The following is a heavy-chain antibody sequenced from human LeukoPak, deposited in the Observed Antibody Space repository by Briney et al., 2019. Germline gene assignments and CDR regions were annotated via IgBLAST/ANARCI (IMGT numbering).Heavy chain of an antibody. D-gene: IGHD2-15*01. Sequence: HPGGSLRLSCAASGFTFSSYWMHWVRQAPGRGLMWVSRINSDESIRSFADSVKGRFTISRDNSKNTLYLQMNSLRAEDTAVYYCAKVSMGLLGSYGYWGQGTLVTVSS. V-gene: IGHV3-74*01. CDR2: INSDESIR. J-gene: IGHJ4*02. CDR1: GFTFSSYW. CDR3: AKVSMGLLGSYGY.